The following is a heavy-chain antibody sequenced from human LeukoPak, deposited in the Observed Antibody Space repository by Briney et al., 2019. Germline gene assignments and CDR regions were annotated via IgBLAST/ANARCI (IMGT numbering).Heavy chain of an antibody. CDR1: GYTLTELS. D-gene: IGHD1-26*01. Sequence: ASVKVSCKVSGYTLTELSMHWVRQAPGKGLEWMGGFDPEDGETIYAQKFQGRVTMTEDTSTDTAYMELSSLRSEDTAVYYCARVKTSGSYFGAFDIWGQGTMVTVSS. V-gene: IGHV1-24*01. CDR3: ARVKTSGSYFGAFDI. J-gene: IGHJ3*02. CDR2: FDPEDGET.